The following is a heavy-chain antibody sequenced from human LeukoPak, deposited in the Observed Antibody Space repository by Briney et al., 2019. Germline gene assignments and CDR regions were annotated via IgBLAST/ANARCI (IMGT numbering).Heavy chain of an antibody. CDR3: ATGQPATYYDFSFDY. CDR1: GGSISSYY. D-gene: IGHD3-3*01. CDR2: IYYSGST. Sequence: SETLSLTCTVSGGSISSYYWSWIRQPPGKGLEWIGYIYYSGSTNYSPSLKSRVTISVDTSKNQFSLKLSSVTAADTAVYYCATGQPATYYDFSFDYWGQGTLVTVSS. J-gene: IGHJ4*02. V-gene: IGHV4-59*01.